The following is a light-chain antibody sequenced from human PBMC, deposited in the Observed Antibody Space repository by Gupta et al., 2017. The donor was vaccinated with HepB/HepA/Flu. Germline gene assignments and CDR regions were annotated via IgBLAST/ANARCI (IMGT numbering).Light chain of an antibody. Sequence: QSALTQPASVSGSPGQSITVSCTGTNSDVGGYNYVSWYQQHPGKAPKLVIFDVSARPSGVSNRFSVSKSGNTASLSISGLQAEDEAVYYCSSYSSGSTLVLFGGGTKLTVL. CDR2: DVS. CDR3: SSYSSGSTLVL. V-gene: IGLV2-14*03. J-gene: IGLJ2*01. CDR1: NSDVGGYNY.